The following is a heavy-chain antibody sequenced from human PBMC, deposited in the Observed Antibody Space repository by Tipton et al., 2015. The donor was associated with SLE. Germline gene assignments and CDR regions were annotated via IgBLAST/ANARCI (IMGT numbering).Heavy chain of an antibody. CDR3: ARDPPWGPFDF. CDR1: GGSIRNGNFY. V-gene: IGHV4-31*03. D-gene: IGHD7-27*01. CDR2: INFSENT. Sequence: TLSLTCTVSGGSIRNGNFYWSWTRQHPGKGLEWIGYINFSENTYHNPSLKSRVTISFDTSMSQFSLKLSSVTAADMAVYYCARDPPWGPFDFWGQGSLVTVSS. J-gene: IGHJ4*02.